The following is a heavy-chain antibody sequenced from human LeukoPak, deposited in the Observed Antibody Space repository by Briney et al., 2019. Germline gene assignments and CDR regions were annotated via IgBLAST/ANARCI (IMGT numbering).Heavy chain of an antibody. V-gene: IGHV5-51*01. Sequence: GESLQISCMGSAYSFTNNWTGWVRQVRRQGREWMGFIFPGDSDTRNSPSFQGQVTISTDKSISTAYLQWGSLKASDTAMYYCAKNRSPGSAPHAFDIWGQGTLVTVSS. CDR2: IFPGDSDT. D-gene: IGHD1-14*01. J-gene: IGHJ3*02. CDR3: AKNRSPGSAPHAFDI. CDR1: AYSFTNNW.